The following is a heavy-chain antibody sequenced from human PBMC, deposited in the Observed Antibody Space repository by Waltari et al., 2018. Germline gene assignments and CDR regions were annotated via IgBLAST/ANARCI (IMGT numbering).Heavy chain of an antibody. CDR1: GYTFTSYG. Sequence: QVQLVQSGAEVKKPGASVKVSCKASGYTFTSYGLRWVRQAPGQGLEWMGWIRAYNGNTNYAQKLQGRVTMTTDTSTSTAYMELRSLRSDDTAVYYCARDSLAYYYDSSGYPDYWGQGTLVTVSS. J-gene: IGHJ4*02. D-gene: IGHD3-22*01. CDR3: ARDSLAYYYDSSGYPDY. CDR2: IRAYNGNT. V-gene: IGHV1-18*01.